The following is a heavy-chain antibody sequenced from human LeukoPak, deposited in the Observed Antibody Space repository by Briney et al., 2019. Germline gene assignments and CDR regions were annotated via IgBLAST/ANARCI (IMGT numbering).Heavy chain of an antibody. J-gene: IGHJ4*02. D-gene: IGHD3-10*01. CDR1: GYTFTSYG. V-gene: IGHV1-18*01. CDR3: ARDARRITMVRGIDY. Sequence: GASVKVSCKASGYTFTSYGISWVRQAPGQGLEWMGWISAYNGNTNHAQKLQGRVTMTTDTSTSTAYMELRSLRSDDTAVYYCARDARRITMVRGIDYWGQGTLVTVSS. CDR2: ISAYNGNT.